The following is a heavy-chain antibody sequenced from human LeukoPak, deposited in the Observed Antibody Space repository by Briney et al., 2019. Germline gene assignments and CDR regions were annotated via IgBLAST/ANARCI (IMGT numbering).Heavy chain of an antibody. CDR2: IGSKAYGGTT. V-gene: IGHV3-49*03. J-gene: IGHJ3*02. Sequence: GGSLRLSCTASGFTFGDYAMSWFRQAPGKGLEWVGFIGSKAYGGTTEYAASVKGRFTISRDDSKSIAYLQMNSLKTEDTAVYYCTRARVKAAREAFDIWGQGTMVTVSS. CDR1: GFTFGDYA. CDR3: TRARVKAAREAFDI. D-gene: IGHD6-13*01.